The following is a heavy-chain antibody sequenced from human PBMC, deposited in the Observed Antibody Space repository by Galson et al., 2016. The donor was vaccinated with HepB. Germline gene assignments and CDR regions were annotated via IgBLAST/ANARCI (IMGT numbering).Heavy chain of an antibody. CDR3: ARLEATSWGAGEYFDR. D-gene: IGHD3-10*01. J-gene: IGHJ4*02. CDR2: IYNGGS. CDR1: DFIVSDNY. V-gene: IGHV3-53*01. Sequence: SLRLSCAASDFIVSDNYMSWVRQAPGKGLEWVSVIYNGGSFYADSVKGRFIISRDNSKSTLYLQMNYLRVDDTAVYYCARLEATSWGAGEYFDRWGQGTQVTVSS.